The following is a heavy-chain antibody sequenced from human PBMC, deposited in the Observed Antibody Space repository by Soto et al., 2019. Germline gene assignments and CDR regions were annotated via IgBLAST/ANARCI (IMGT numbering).Heavy chain of an antibody. J-gene: IGHJ5*02. CDR1: GYTFTSYG. V-gene: IGHV1-18*04. D-gene: IGHD2-2*01. Sequence: ASVKVSCKASGYTFTSYGISWVRQAPGQGLEWVGWISSYNGNTNYAQKVQGRDTMTTDKSTSTTYMELRSLRSDDTAVYYCARGPRYCSSTSCFSGVTWFDPWGQGTLVTVS. CDR3: ARGPRYCSSTSCFSGVTWFDP. CDR2: ISSYNGNT.